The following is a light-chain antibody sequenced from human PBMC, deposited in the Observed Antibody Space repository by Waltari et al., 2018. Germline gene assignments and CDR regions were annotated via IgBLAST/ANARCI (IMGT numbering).Light chain of an antibody. Sequence: EIVLTQSPGTLSLSPGERGTLSCRASQSVGRSLCWYQQKHGQAPRLLNYDASTSATGTRDRFSGGGSVTEFSLTIRRMEPEDFAVHYFQMYVRLRVTFGQWTKVEI. V-gene: IGKV3-20*01. CDR1: QSVGRS. J-gene: IGKJ1*01. CDR3: QMYVRLRVT. CDR2: DAS.